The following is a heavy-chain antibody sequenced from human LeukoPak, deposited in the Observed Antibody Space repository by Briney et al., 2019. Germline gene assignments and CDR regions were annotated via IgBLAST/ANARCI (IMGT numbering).Heavy chain of an antibody. CDR2: IHHGGTA. CDR1: GGSITSGNW. J-gene: IGHJ6*03. V-gene: IGHV4-4*02. Sequence: SETLSLTCAVSGGSITSGNWWTWVRQSPGKGLEWLGEIHHGGTANYNPSLKSRVTISVDKSKNQFSLKLNSVTAADTAVYYCAKKDYYYMDVWGTGTTVTVSS. CDR3: AKKDYYYMDV.